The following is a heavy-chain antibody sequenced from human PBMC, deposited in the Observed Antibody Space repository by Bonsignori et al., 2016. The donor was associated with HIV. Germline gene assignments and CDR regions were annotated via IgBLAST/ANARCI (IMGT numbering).Heavy chain of an antibody. J-gene: IGHJ4*02. CDR2: IRSKAYGGTT. CDR3: TRDGKDSSGHWVDY. Sequence: WIRQPPGKGLEWVGFIRSKAYGGTTEYAASVKGRFTISRDDSKSIAYLQMNSLKTEDTAVYYCTRDGKDSSGHWVDYWGQGTLVTVSS. D-gene: IGHD3-22*01. V-gene: IGHV3-49*02.